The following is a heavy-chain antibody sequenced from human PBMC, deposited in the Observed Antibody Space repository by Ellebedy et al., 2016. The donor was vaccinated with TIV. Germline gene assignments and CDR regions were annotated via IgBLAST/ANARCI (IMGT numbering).Heavy chain of an antibody. CDR2: IIPIFGTA. Sequence: ASVKVSCKASGGTFSSYAISWVRQAPGQGLEWMGGIIPIFGTANYAQKFQGRVTITADESTSTAYMELSSLRSEDTAVYYCARDWQLVLDYYYYGMDVWGQGTTVTVSS. CDR3: ARDWQLVLDYYYYGMDV. V-gene: IGHV1-69*13. J-gene: IGHJ6*02. D-gene: IGHD6-6*01. CDR1: GGTFSSYA.